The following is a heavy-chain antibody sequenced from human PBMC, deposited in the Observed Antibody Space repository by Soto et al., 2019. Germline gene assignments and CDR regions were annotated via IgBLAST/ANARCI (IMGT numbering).Heavy chain of an antibody. CDR3: ARHNTTYYDFWSGYYPDY. CDR1: GYSCTSYW. CDR2: IYPGDSDT. J-gene: IGHJ4*02. D-gene: IGHD3-3*01. Sequence: GESLKISRKGSGYSCTSYWIVWVRQMPGKGLEWMGSIYPGDSDTRYSPSFQGQVTISADKSISTAYLQWSSLKASDTAMYYCARHNTTYYDFWSGYYPDYWGQGTLVTVSS. V-gene: IGHV5-51*01.